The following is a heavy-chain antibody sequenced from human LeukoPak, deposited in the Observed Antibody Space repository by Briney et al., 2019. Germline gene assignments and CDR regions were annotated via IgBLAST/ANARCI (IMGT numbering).Heavy chain of an antibody. D-gene: IGHD3-10*01. V-gene: IGHV4-59*01. J-gene: IGHJ3*02. Sequence: SETLSLTCAVYGGSFSGYYWSWIRQPPGKGLEWIGYIYYTGSTNYNPSLKSRVTISVDTSKNQFSLKLSSVIAADTAVYYCAREASSGSYYYDVFDIWGQGTMVTVSS. CDR2: IYYTGST. CDR1: GGSFSGYY. CDR3: AREASSGSYYYDVFDI.